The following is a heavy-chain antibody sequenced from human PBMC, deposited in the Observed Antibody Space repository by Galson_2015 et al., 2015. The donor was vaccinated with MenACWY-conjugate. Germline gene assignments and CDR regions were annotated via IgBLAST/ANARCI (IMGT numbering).Heavy chain of an antibody. D-gene: IGHD3-10*01. J-gene: IGHJ6*02. CDR2: IPFRGTT. CDR1: GGSLSRGKFY. V-gene: IGHV4-31*02. Sequence: TLSLPWPVSGGSLSRGKFYWGRIRQHPGEGLEWVGEIPFRGTTHYNPSLKSRIIISVDTSKKQFSLKLSSVTAADTAVYFCARDGRTSYYYYGMDVWGQGTTVTVSS. CDR3: ARDGRTSYYYYGMDV.